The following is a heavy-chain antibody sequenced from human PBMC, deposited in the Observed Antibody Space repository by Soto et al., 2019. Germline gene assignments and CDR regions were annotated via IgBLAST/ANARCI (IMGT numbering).Heavy chain of an antibody. Sequence: WETLSLTCSVSGDSITTNGYYWGWIRQPPGKGLEWIGNISYTGNTNSHPSLQSRVFISVDTSKNKFSLKLTSLTAADTAVYYCARSVVVATIPNYFDYWGQGTLVTVSS. CDR3: ARSVVVATIPNYFDY. CDR2: ISYTGNT. D-gene: IGHD5-12*01. CDR1: GDSITTNGYY. J-gene: IGHJ4*02. V-gene: IGHV4-61*05.